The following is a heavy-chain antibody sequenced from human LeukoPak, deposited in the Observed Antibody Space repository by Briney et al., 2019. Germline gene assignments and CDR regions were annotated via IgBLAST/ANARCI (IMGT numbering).Heavy chain of an antibody. CDR2: ISSSSNYI. J-gene: IGHJ4*02. D-gene: IGHD3-3*01. Sequence: GGSLRLSCAASGFAFSTYSMSWVRQAPGKGLEWVSSISSSSNYIYYADSVKGRFTISRDNAKSSLYLQMNSLRAEDTAVYYCARDRSDFWSGFTGLFDYWGQGTLVTVSS. CDR3: ARDRSDFWSGFTGLFDY. CDR1: GFAFSTYS. V-gene: IGHV3-21*01.